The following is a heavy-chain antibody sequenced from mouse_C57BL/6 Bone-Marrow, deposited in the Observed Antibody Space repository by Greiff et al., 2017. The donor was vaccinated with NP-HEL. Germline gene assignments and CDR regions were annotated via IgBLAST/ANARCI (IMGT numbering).Heavy chain of an antibody. D-gene: IGHD1-1*01. Sequence: QVQLKQPGAELVKPGASVKLSCKASGYTFTSYWMHWVKQRPGQGLEWIGMIHPNSSSTNYNEKFKSKATLTVDKSSSTAYMQLSSLTSEDSAVYYCARPTYGSSYDYWGQGTTLTVSS. CDR1: GYTFTSYW. CDR3: ARPTYGSSYDY. V-gene: IGHV1-64*01. J-gene: IGHJ2*01. CDR2: IHPNSSST.